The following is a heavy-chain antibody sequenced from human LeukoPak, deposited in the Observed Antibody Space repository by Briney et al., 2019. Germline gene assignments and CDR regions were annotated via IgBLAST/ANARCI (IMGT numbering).Heavy chain of an antibody. CDR3: VRDNPRCCGVVPANIDDY. Sequence: GGSLRLSCAASGFTFSRDSMNWVRQAPGKGLEWVSYINGGGSPIYYADSVRGRFTISRDNAKNSLYLQMNSLRAEDTAVYYCVRDNPRCCGVVPANIDDYWGQGTLVTVSS. CDR1: GFTFSRDS. V-gene: IGHV3-48*01. D-gene: IGHD2-15*01. J-gene: IGHJ4*02. CDR2: INGGGSPI.